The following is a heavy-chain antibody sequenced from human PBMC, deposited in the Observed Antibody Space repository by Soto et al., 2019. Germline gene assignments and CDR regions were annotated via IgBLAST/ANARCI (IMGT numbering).Heavy chain of an antibody. CDR2: IFHSGST. J-gene: IGHJ4*02. D-gene: IGHD2-8*01. V-gene: IGHV4-39*07. CDR3: ARMGGVFDY. Sequence: SETLSLTCAVSGVSISSNSYYWGWIRQPPGQGLEWIASIFHSGSTNYNPSLKSRVTISVDTSKNQFSLKLSSVTAADTAVYYCARMGGVFDYWGQGTLVTVS. CDR1: GVSISSNSYY.